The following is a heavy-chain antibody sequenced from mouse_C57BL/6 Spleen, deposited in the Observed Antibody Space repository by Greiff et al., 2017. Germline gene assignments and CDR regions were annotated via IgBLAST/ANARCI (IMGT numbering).Heavy chain of an antibody. CDR2: ITPSSGYT. Sequence: QVQLQQSGAELARPGASVKMSCKASGYTFTSYTMHWVKQSPGQGLGWIAYITPSSGYTKYNQKFKDKATLTADKSYSTAYMQLSSLTSEDSAVYYCARDDGYPYWYFDVWGTGTTVTVSS. CDR1: GYTFTSYT. J-gene: IGHJ1*03. D-gene: IGHD2-3*01. CDR3: ARDDGYPYWYFDV. V-gene: IGHV1-4*01.